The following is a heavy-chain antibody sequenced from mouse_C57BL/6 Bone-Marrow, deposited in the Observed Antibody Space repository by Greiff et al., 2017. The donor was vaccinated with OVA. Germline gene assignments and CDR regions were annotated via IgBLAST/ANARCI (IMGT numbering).Heavy chain of an antibody. CDR1: GFTFSDYG. Sequence: EVKLEESGGGLVQPGGSLKLSCAASGFTFSDYGMAWVRQAPRKGPEWVAFISNLAYSIYYADTVTGRFTISRENAKNTLYLEMSSLRSEDTAMYYCARQGYYGSSGYFDYWGQGTTLTVSS. D-gene: IGHD1-1*01. J-gene: IGHJ2*01. CDR2: ISNLAYSI. CDR3: ARQGYYGSSGYFDY. V-gene: IGHV5-15*04.